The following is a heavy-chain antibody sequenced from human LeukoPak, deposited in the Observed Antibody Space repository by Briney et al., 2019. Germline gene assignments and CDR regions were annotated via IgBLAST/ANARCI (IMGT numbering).Heavy chain of an antibody. J-gene: IGHJ4*02. Sequence: GESLKISCKGSGYSFTSYWIGWVRQMPGKGLEWMGIIYLGDSDTAYSPSFQGQVTISADKPINTVYLQWSSLKASDTAMYYCARHTTYSSSSRVFDYWGQGTLVTVSS. CDR1: GYSFTSYW. CDR2: IYLGDSDT. D-gene: IGHD6-6*01. CDR3: ARHTTYSSSSRVFDY. V-gene: IGHV5-51*01.